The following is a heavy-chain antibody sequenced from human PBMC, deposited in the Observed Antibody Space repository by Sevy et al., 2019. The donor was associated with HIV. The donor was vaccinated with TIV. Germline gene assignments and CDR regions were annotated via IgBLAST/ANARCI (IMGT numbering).Heavy chain of an antibody. CDR3: ARDRGTTVTPFDY. Sequence: LSLTCAASEFTFSSYSMNWVRQAPGKGLEWVSYISSSSSTIYYADSVKGRFTISRDNAKNSLYLQMNSLRDEDTAVYYCARDRGTTVTPFDYWGQGTLVTVSS. CDR1: EFTFSSYS. J-gene: IGHJ4*02. CDR2: ISSSSSTI. V-gene: IGHV3-48*02. D-gene: IGHD4-17*01.